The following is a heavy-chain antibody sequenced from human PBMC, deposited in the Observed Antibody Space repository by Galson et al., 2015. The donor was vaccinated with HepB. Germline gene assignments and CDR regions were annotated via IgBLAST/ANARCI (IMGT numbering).Heavy chain of an antibody. J-gene: IGHJ6*02. CDR2: ISVDNGNT. CDR3: AKATATGDNYNALDV. CDR1: GYTFPSYG. V-gene: IGHV1-18*04. Sequence: SVKVSCKASGYTFPSYGISWVRQAPGQGLEWMGWISVDNGNTNYAQNFQGRVTMTKNTFTSTAYMEMRSLKSNDTAVYYCAKATATGDNYNALDVWGQGTTVTVSS. D-gene: IGHD7-27*01.